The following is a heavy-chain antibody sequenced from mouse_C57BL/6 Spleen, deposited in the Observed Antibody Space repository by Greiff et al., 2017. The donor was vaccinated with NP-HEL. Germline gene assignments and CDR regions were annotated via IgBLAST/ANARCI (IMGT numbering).Heavy chain of an antibody. V-gene: IGHV1-69*01. Sequence: QVQLQQPGAELVMPGASVKLSCKASGYTFTSYGMHWVKQRPGQGLEWIGEIDPSDSYTNYNQKFKGKSTLTVDKSSSTAYMQLSSLTSEDSAVYYCARPVDWYFDVWGTGTTVTVSS. J-gene: IGHJ1*03. CDR1: GYTFTSYG. D-gene: IGHD1-1*01. CDR2: IDPSDSYT. CDR3: ARPVDWYFDV.